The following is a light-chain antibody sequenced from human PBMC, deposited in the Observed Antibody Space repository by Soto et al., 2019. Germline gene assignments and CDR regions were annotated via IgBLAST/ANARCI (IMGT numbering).Light chain of an antibody. V-gene: IGLV2-14*01. CDR2: DVS. Sequence: SVLPQPASVSGSPGQSITISCSGTSSDVGGYNYVSWYQQNPGTAPKLLIYDVSNRPSGVSHRFSGSKSGNTASLTISGLQAGDEADYYCSSYRSSRTYVFGTGTKVTVL. CDR1: SSDVGGYNY. CDR3: SSYRSSRTYV. J-gene: IGLJ1*01.